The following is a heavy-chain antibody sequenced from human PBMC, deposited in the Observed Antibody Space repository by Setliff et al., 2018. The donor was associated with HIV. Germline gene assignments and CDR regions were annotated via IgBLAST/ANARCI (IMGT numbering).Heavy chain of an antibody. J-gene: IGHJ4*02. D-gene: IGHD3-3*01. Sequence: SVKVSCKASGGPFTSSSIGWVRQAPGQGLEWMGRIIPILGVPRYAQKFQGRVTITADKSTSTSYMHLSSLTAEDTAVYYCARPGTRWSFDYWGQGILVTVSS. CDR2: IIPILGVP. CDR3: ARPGTRWSFDY. V-gene: IGHV1-69*02. CDR1: GGPFTSSS.